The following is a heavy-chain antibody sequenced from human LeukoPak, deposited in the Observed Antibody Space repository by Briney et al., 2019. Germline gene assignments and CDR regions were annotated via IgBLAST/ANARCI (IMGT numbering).Heavy chain of an antibody. CDR1: GFTFSSYG. CDR2: ISGSGGST. CDR3: AKSLVAAGTFVGDY. Sequence: GGSLRLSCAASGFTFSSYGMSWVRQAPGKGLEWVSAISGSGGSTYYADSVKGRFTISRDNSKNTLYLQMNSLRAEDTAVYYCAKSLVAAGTFVGDYWGQGTLVTVSS. J-gene: IGHJ4*02. V-gene: IGHV3-23*01. D-gene: IGHD6-13*01.